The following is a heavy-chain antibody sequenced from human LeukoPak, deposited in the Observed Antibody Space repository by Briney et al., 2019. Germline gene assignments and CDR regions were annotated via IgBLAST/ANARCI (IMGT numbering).Heavy chain of an antibody. CDR2: INWNGGST. J-gene: IGHJ4*02. Sequence: GGSLRLSCAASGFTFDDYGMSWVRQAPGKGLEWVSGINWNGGSTGYADSVKGRFTISRDNAKNSLYLQMNSLRAEDTAVYYCARRGIAVANDYWGQGTLVTVSS. CDR3: ARRGIAVANDY. V-gene: IGHV3-20*04. D-gene: IGHD6-19*01. CDR1: GFTFDDYG.